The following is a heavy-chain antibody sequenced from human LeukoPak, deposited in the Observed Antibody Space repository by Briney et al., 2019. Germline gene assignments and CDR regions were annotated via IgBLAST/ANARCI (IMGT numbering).Heavy chain of an antibody. J-gene: IGHJ4*02. D-gene: IGHD6-13*01. V-gene: IGHV3-23*01. CDR3: AKDTSRVAAAGPPAGFDY. CDR2: INGSGGST. Sequence: GGSLRLSCAASGFTFSSYAMSWVRQAPGKGLEWVSAINGSGGSTYYADSVKGRFTISRDNSKNTLYLQMNSLRAEDTAVYYCAKDTSRVAAAGPPAGFDYWGQGTLVTVSS. CDR1: GFTFSSYA.